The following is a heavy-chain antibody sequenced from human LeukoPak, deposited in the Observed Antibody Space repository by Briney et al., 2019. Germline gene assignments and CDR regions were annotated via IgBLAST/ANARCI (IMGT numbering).Heavy chain of an antibody. V-gene: IGHV2-5*02. D-gene: IGHD5-12*01. CDR3: AHSSGYRGYVYALDG. CDR1: GFSLRTSGVG. Sequence: SGPTLVNPTQPLTLTLTLSGFSLRTSGVGVGWIRQPPGKALEWLALIYWDDDQHYSPSLKSRLTITKDTSKNQMVLTMTNMDPVDTATYYCAHSSGYRGYVYALDGWSQGTLVTISS. CDR2: IYWDDDQ. J-gene: IGHJ4*02.